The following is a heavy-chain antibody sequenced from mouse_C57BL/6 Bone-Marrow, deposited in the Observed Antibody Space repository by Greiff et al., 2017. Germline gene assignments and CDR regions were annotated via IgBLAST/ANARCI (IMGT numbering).Heavy chain of an antibody. J-gene: IGHJ3*01. Sequence: QVQLQQPGAELVMPGASVKLSCKASGYTFTSYWMHWVKQRPGQGLEWIGEIDPSDSYTNYNQTFQGKSTLTVDKSSSTAYMQRSSLTSEDAAVYYCARWGDSNPWFAYWGQGTLVTVSA. V-gene: IGHV1-69*01. CDR2: IDPSDSYT. D-gene: IGHD2-5*01. CDR3: ARWGDSNPWFAY. CDR1: GYTFTSYW.